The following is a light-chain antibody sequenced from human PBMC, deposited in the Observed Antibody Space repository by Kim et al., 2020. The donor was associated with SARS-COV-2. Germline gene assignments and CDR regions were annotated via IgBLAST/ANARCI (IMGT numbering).Light chain of an antibody. Sequence: VSPGDRVTLSCRASQNIGNTLAWYQQKPGQAPRLLIFRASARATGIPARFSGGGSGTEFTLTISSLQSEDFAVYYCQEYNEWPLYTFGQGTKLEI. CDR3: QEYNEWPLYT. CDR1: QNIGNT. CDR2: RAS. J-gene: IGKJ2*01. V-gene: IGKV3-15*01.